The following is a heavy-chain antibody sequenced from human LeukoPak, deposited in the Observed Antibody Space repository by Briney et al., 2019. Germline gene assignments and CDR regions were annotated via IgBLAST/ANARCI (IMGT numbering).Heavy chain of an antibody. CDR3: ARGEEPAPFDY. CDR2: ISSSSSTI. Sequence: GGSLRLSCAASGFTFSSYSMNWVRQAPGKGLEWVSYISSSSSTIYYADSVKGRFTISRDNAKNSLYLQMNSLRAEDTAVYYCARGEEPAPFDYWGQGTLVTVSS. V-gene: IGHV3-48*04. CDR1: GFTFSSYS. J-gene: IGHJ4*02. D-gene: IGHD1-26*01.